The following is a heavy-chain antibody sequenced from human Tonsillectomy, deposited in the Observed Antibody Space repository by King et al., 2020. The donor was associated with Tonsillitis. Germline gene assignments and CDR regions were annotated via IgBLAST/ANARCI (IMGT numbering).Heavy chain of an antibody. D-gene: IGHD5-12*01. CDR3: AKDSSGDIVNWFHP. V-gene: IGHV3-23*04. Sequence: VQLVESGGGLVQPGGSLRLSCAASGFTFSSYTMSWVRQAPGKGLEWVSSISVSVGSTYYADSVKGRFTISRDNSKNTLYLQMNSLRAEDTAVYYCAKDSSGDIVNWFHPWGQGTLVTVAS. CDR2: ISVSVGST. J-gene: IGHJ5*02. CDR1: GFTFSSYT.